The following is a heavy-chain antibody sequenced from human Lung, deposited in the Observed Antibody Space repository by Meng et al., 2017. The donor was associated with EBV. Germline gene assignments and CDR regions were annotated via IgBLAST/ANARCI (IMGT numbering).Heavy chain of an antibody. CDR3: ASPLGILGIVDL. Sequence: VHLYVPRPGLVNPSGPLSPPCAVAGGSIIIGNWGSWVRQSPGKGLEWIGEIHHSGRTNYNPSLKSRITISVDTSKNQFSLKLSSVTAADTAVYYCASPLGILGIVDLWGRGTLVTVSS. D-gene: IGHD7-27*01. CDR1: GGSIIIGNW. CDR2: IHHSGRT. J-gene: IGHJ2*01. V-gene: IGHV4-4*02.